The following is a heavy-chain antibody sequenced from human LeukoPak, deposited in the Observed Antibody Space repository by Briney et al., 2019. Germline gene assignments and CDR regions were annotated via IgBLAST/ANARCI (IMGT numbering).Heavy chain of an antibody. V-gene: IGHV4-4*02. D-gene: IGHD3-10*01. J-gene: IGHJ6*03. CDR2: IYHSGST. Sequence: PSETLSLTCAVSGGSISSSNWWSWIRQPPGKGLEWIGEIYHSGSTNYNPSLKSRVTISVDTSKNQFSLKLSSVTAADTAVYYCARSGVLLWFGESQSYYYYYMDVWGKGTTVTVSS. CDR3: ARSGVLLWFGESQSYYYYYMDV. CDR1: GGSISSSNW.